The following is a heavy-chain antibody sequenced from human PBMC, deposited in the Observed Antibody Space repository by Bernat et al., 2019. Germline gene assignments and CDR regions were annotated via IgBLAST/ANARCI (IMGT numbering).Heavy chain of an antibody. D-gene: IGHD6-13*01. CDR3: GREGGDGSWYDY. V-gene: IGHV3-33*08. Sequence: QVQLVESGGGVVQPGRSLRLSCAASGFTFSSYGMHWVRQAPGKGLEWVAVIWYDGSNKYYADSVKGRFTISRDNSKNTLYLQMNSLRAEDTAVYYCGREGGDGSWYDYWGQGTLVTVSS. CDR2: IWYDGSNK. CDR1: GFTFSSYG. J-gene: IGHJ4*02.